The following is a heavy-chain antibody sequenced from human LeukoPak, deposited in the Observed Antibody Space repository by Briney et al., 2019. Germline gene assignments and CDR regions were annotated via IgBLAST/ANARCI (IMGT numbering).Heavy chain of an antibody. Sequence: SETLSLTCAVSGYSISSGYYWGWIRQPPGKGLEWIGSIYHSGNTYYNPSLKSRVTILIDTSKNQFSLKLGSVTAADTAVYYCARLGLITPNRWGQGTLVTVSS. CDR2: IYHSGNT. CDR3: ARLGLITPNR. V-gene: IGHV4-38-2*01. D-gene: IGHD3-10*01. J-gene: IGHJ4*02. CDR1: GYSISSGYY.